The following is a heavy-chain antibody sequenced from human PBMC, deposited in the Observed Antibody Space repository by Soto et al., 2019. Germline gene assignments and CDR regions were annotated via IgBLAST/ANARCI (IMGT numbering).Heavy chain of an antibody. CDR3: AKNATVPAAIAF. V-gene: IGHV1-3*01. Sequence: SVKVSCKASGYTFTSYAMHWVRQAPGQRLEWMGWINAGNGNTKYSQKFQGRVTITRDTSASTAYMELSSLRSEDTAVYYCAKNATVPAAIAFCGQGTLVTVSS. CDR2: INAGNGNT. D-gene: IGHD2-2*02. J-gene: IGHJ4*02. CDR1: GYTFTSYA.